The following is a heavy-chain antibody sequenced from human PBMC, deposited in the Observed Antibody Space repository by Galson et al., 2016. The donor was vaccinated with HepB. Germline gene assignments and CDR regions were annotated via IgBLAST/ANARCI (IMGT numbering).Heavy chain of an antibody. CDR3: AKPRVVGSLGYYYDC. CDR2: ISYDESSK. CDR1: GLSFSRYG. Sequence: SLRLSCAASGLSFSRYGMHWVRQAPGKGLEWVALISYDESSKYYADSVKGRFTVSRDNSNNTVYLQMNSLRTEDTAVYYCAKPRVVGSLGYYYDCWGQGTLVIVSA. J-gene: IGHJ4*02. D-gene: IGHD2-15*01. V-gene: IGHV3-30*18.